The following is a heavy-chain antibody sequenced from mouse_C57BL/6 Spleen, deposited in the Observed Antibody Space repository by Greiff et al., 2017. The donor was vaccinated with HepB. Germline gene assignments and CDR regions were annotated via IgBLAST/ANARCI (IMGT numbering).Heavy chain of an antibody. Sequence: QVQLQQSGAELARPGASVKMSCKASGYTFTSYTMHWVKQRPGQGLEWIGYINPSSGYTKYNQKFKDKATLTADKSSSTAYMQLSSLTSEDSAVYYCATYGYGAMDYRGQGTSVTVSS. CDR2: INPSSGYT. V-gene: IGHV1-4*01. J-gene: IGHJ4*01. CDR3: ATYGYGAMDY. D-gene: IGHD2-2*01. CDR1: GYTFTSYT.